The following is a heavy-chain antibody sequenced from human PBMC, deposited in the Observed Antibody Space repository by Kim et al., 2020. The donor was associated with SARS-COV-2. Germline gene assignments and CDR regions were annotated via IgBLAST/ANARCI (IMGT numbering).Heavy chain of an antibody. J-gene: IGHJ6*03. V-gene: IGHV4-34*01. Sequence: RVTISVDTSKNQFSLKLSSVTAADTAVYYCARIVSSGYYPSRYYYYMDVWGKGTTVTVSS. CDR3: ARIVSSGYYPSRYYYYMDV. D-gene: IGHD3-22*01.